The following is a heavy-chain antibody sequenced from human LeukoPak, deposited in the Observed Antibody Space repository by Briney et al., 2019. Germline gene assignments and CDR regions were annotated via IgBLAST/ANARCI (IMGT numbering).Heavy chain of an antibody. CDR2: IYYSGST. CDR1: GVSISSSNSY. V-gene: IGHV4-39*01. D-gene: IGHD1/OR15-1a*01. Sequence: SETLSLTCTVSGVSISSSNSYWGWIRQPPGKGLEWIGSIYYSGSTYYNPSLKSRVTISVDTSKNQFSLKLSSVTAADTAAYYRARGRTNWFDPWGQGTLVTVSS. J-gene: IGHJ5*02. CDR3: ARGRTNWFDP.